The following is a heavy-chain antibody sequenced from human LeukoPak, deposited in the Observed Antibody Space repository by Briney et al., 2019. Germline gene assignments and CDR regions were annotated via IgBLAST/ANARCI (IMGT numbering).Heavy chain of an antibody. CDR3: ARDQSSNWSLGGFDP. CDR1: GFTFSSYG. D-gene: IGHD1-20*01. CDR2: IWYDGTNT. V-gene: IGHV3-33*01. J-gene: IGHJ5*02. Sequence: GGSLRLSCAASGFTFSSYGMHWVRQAPGKGLEWVAVIWYDGTNTYYADSVKGRFTISRDNSKNTLYLQMNSLRAEDTAVYYCARDQSSNWSLGGFDPWGQGTLVTVSS.